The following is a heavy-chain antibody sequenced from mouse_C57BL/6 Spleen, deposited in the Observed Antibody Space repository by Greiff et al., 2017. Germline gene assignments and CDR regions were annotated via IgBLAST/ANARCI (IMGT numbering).Heavy chain of an antibody. J-gene: IGHJ2*01. V-gene: IGHV1-82*01. CDR3: ARDEGLPRFDY. CDR2: IYPGDGDT. D-gene: IGHD3-3*01. Sequence: VKLMESGPELVKPGASVKISCKASGYAFSSSWMNWVKQRPGKGLEWIGRIYPGDGDTNYNGKFKGKATLTADKSSSTAYMQLSSLTSEDSAVYFCARDEGLPRFDYWGQGTTLTVSS. CDR1: GYAFSSSW.